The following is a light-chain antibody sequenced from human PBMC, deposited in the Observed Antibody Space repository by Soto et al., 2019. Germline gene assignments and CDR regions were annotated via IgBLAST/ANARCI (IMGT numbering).Light chain of an antibody. Sequence: AIQMTQSPSSLSASVGDRVTITCRASQDIRNEVGWYQQKPGKAPKLLIYAASSLQSGVPSRFSGNGSGTDFTLTISSLQPEDFATYYCLQDYNYPWTFGQGTEVEIK. J-gene: IGKJ1*01. V-gene: IGKV1-6*01. CDR2: AAS. CDR3: LQDYNYPWT. CDR1: QDIRNE.